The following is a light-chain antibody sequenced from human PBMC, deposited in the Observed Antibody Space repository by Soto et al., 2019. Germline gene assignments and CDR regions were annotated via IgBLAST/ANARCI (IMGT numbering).Light chain of an antibody. Sequence: QSVLTQPPSVSGAPGQRVTISCTGSSSNIGAGYDVHWYQQLPGTAPKLLIYGNTDRPSGVPVRFSASKSGSSASLAITGLQTEDEADYYCQSYDTSLRDVFGTGTKVTVL. CDR2: GNT. V-gene: IGLV1-40*01. CDR3: QSYDTSLRDV. CDR1: SSNIGAGYD. J-gene: IGLJ1*01.